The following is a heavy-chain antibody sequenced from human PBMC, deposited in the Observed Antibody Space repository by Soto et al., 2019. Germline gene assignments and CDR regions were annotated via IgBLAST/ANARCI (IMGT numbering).Heavy chain of an antibody. CDR1: GGSISSGGYS. V-gene: IGHV4-30-2*01. J-gene: IGHJ4*02. CDR2: IYHSGST. CDR3: ARVPDY. Sequence: QLQLRESGSGLVKPSQTLCLTCAVSGGSISSGGYSWSWIRQPPGKGLEWIAYIYHSGSTYYNPSLKSRVTISVDRSKNQFSLKLSSVTAADTAVYYCARVPDYWGQGTLVTVSS.